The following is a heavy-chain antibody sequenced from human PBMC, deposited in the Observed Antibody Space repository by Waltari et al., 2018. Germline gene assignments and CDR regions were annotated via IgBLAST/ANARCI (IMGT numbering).Heavy chain of an antibody. Sequence: QVQLVQSGAEVKKPGASVKVSCKASGYTFTGYYMHWVRQAPGQGLEWMGWINPNSCGTNYAQKFQGRVTMTRDTSISTAYMELSRLRSDDTAVYYCAREDRGYSYGYFDYWGQGTLVTVSS. J-gene: IGHJ4*02. CDR2: INPNSCGT. V-gene: IGHV1-2*02. CDR1: GYTFTGYY. D-gene: IGHD5-18*01. CDR3: AREDRGYSYGYFDY.